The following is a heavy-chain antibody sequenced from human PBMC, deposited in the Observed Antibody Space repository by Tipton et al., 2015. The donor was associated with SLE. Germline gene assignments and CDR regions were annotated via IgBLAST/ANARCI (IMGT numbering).Heavy chain of an antibody. D-gene: IGHD6-6*01. CDR1: GGSISSYY. J-gene: IGHJ3*02. CDR3: ARNNPLDQLAPDI. Sequence: TLSLTCTVSGGSISSYYWSWIRQPPGKGLEWIGYIYYSGSTNYNPSLKSRVTISVDTSKNQFSLKLSSVTAADTAVYYCARNNPLDQLAPDIWGQGTMVTVSS. V-gene: IGHV4-59*01. CDR2: IYYSGST.